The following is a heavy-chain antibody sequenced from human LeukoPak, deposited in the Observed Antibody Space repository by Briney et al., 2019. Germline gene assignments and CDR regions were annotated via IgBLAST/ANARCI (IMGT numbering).Heavy chain of an antibody. CDR2: IIPIFGTA. CDR3: ARVNYYDSSGYYYFDY. Sequence: SVKVSCKASGGTFSSYAISWVRQAPGQGLEWMGGIIPIFGTANYAQKFQGRVAITTDESTSTAYMELSSLRSEDTAVYYCARVNYYDSSGYYYFDYWGQGTLVTVSS. V-gene: IGHV1-69*05. D-gene: IGHD3-22*01. J-gene: IGHJ4*02. CDR1: GGTFSSYA.